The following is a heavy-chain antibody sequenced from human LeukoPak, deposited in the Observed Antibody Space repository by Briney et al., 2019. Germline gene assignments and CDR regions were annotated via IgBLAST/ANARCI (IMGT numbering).Heavy chain of an antibody. CDR2: INDSGGT. Sequence: SETLSLTCAIYGGSFTSYYWSWLRQPPGEGLEWIGEINDSGGTTYNPSLKSRVIMSIDTSKNQFSLKLTSVTAADTAVYYCARGFSHWGQGTLVTVSS. J-gene: IGHJ4*02. CDR1: GGSFTSYY. CDR3: ARGFSH. V-gene: IGHV4-34*01.